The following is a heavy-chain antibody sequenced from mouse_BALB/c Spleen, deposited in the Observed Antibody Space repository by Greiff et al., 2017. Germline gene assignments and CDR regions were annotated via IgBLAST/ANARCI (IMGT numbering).Heavy chain of an antibody. CDR1: GYAFSSYW. CDR2: IYPGDGDT. V-gene: IGHV1-80*01. CDR3: ARRVYGNSAMDY. J-gene: IGHJ4*01. Sequence: QVQLQQSGAELVRPGSSVQISCKASGYAFSSYWMNWVKQRPGQGLEWIGQIYPGDGDTNYNGKFKGKATLTADKSSSTAYMQLSSLTSEDSAVYYCARRVYGNSAMDYWGQGTSVTVSS. D-gene: IGHD2-1*01.